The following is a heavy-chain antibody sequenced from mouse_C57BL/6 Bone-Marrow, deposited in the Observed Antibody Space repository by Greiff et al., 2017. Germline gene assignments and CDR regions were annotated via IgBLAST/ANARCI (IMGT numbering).Heavy chain of an antibody. D-gene: IGHD1-1*01. Sequence: QVHVKQPGTELVKPGASVKLSCKASGYTFTSYWMHWVKQRPGQGLEWIGNINPSNGGTNYNEKFKSKATLTVDKSSSTAYMQLSSLTSEDSAVYYCARKGVITTVVAWYFDVWGTGTTVTVSS. CDR2: INPSNGGT. CDR1: GYTFTSYW. V-gene: IGHV1-53*01. J-gene: IGHJ1*03. CDR3: ARKGVITTVVAWYFDV.